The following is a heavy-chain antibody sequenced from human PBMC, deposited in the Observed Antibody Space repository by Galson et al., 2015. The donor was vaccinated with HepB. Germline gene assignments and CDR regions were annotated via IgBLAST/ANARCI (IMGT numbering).Heavy chain of an antibody. CDR1: GYTFTSYY. J-gene: IGHJ4*02. CDR2: INPSGGST. D-gene: IGHD3-22*01. V-gene: IGHV1-46*01. Sequence: SVKVSCKASGYTFTSYYMHWVRQAPGQGLEWMGIINPSGGSTSYAQKLQGRVTMTRDTSTSTVYMELSSLRSEDTAVYYCARVSYYDSSGYPYFDYWGQGTLVTVSS. CDR3: ARVSYYDSSGYPYFDY.